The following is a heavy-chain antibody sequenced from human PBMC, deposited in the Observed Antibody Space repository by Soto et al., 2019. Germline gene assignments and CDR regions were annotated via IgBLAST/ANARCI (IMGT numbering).Heavy chain of an antibody. J-gene: IGHJ4*02. CDR1: GFTFSSYS. V-gene: IGHV3-21*01. CDR3: ATSSSGWYYFDY. CDR2: ISSSSSYR. D-gene: IGHD6-19*01. Sequence: EVQLVESGGGLVKPGGSLRLSCAASGFTFSSYSMNWVRHAPGKGLEWVSSISSSSSYRYYADSVKGRFTISRDNAKNSLYLQMNGLRAEDTAVYYCATSSSGWYYFDYWGQGTLVTVSS.